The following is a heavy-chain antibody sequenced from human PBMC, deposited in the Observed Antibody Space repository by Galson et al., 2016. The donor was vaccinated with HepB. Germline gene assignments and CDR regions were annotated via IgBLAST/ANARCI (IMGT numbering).Heavy chain of an antibody. CDR3: ARENYGMDV. V-gene: IGHV3-7*03. Sequence: SLRLSCAVSGFTFSSYWMSWVRQAPGKGLEWVANIKYDGSEKYYVDSVKGRFTISRDNAKNSLYLQMNSLRAEDTAVYYCARENYGMDVWGQGTTVTVSS. J-gene: IGHJ6*02. CDR1: GFTFSSYW. CDR2: IKYDGSEK.